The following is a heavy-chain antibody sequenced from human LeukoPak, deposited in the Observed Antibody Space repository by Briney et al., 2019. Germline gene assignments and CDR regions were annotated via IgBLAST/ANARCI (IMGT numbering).Heavy chain of an antibody. CDR1: RHSFHSQW. Sequence: GESPKISCKGPRHSFHSQWIGWVRQMPGEGLEWVGIIYPGDSDTRYGPSFQGRVTFSVDKSANTAFLQWSSLKASDTAMYYCARREALDVWGQGTMVIVSS. CDR3: ARREALDV. J-gene: IGHJ3*01. CDR2: IYPGDSDT. V-gene: IGHV5-51*01.